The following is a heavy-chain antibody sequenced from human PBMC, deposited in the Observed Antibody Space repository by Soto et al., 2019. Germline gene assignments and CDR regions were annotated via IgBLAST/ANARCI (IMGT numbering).Heavy chain of an antibody. CDR3: AKAMHNYDILTGGFDP. D-gene: IGHD3-9*01. V-gene: IGHV3-23*01. CDR2: ISGSGGST. CDR1: GFTFSSYA. Sequence: EVQLLESGGGLVQPGGSLRLSCAASGFTFSSYAMSWVRQAPGKGLEWVSAISGSGGSTYYADSVKGRFTISRDNSKNTLYLQMNSLRAEDTAVYYCAKAMHNYDILTGGFDPWGQGTLVTVSS. J-gene: IGHJ5*02.